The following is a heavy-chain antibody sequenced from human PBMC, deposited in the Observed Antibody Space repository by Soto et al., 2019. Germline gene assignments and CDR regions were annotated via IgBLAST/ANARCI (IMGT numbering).Heavy chain of an antibody. J-gene: IGHJ5*02. D-gene: IGHD2-8*01. V-gene: IGHV3-74*01. CDR2: TSTDGSVT. Sequence: EVQLVESGGGLVQPGGSLRLSCAASGFTFTDSLMHWVRQTPGNGLVWVSRTSTDGSVTVYADAVKGRFTVSRDNAKSTLYLQRNSLRPEKTALYHGVRAPLGYWPYGILSIYDSWGQGTRVTVSS. CDR1: GFTFTDSL. CDR3: VRAPLGYWPYGILSIYDS.